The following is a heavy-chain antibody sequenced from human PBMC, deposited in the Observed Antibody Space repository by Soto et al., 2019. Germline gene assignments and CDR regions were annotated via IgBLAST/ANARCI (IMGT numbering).Heavy chain of an antibody. CDR3: ARGDDYVWGSYLYYYYGMDV. CDR2: IYYSGST. V-gene: IGHV4-31*03. Sequence: PSETLSLTCTVSGGSISSGGYYWSWIRQHPGKGLEWIGYIYYSGSTYYNPSLKSRVTISVDTSKNRFSLKLSSVTAADTAVYYCARGDDYVWGSYLYYYYGMDVWGQGTTVTVSS. CDR1: GGSISSGGYY. D-gene: IGHD3-16*02. J-gene: IGHJ6*02.